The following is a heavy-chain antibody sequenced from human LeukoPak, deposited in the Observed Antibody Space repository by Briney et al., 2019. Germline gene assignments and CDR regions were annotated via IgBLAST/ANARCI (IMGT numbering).Heavy chain of an antibody. J-gene: IGHJ5*02. D-gene: IGHD3-22*01. V-gene: IGHV3-30*01. CDR1: GFTFSSYA. Sequence: PGGSLRLSCAASGFTFSSYAMHWVRQAPDKGLEWVAVISYDGSNKYYADSVKGRFTISRDNSKNTLYLQMNSLRAEDTAVYYCARERGITMIVVVTENWFDPWGQGTLVTVSS. CDR2: ISYDGSNK. CDR3: ARERGITMIVVVTENWFDP.